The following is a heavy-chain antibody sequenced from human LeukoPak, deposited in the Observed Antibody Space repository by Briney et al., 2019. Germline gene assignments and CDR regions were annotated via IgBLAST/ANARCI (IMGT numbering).Heavy chain of an antibody. D-gene: IGHD1-26*01. V-gene: IGHV3-30*04. CDR1: GFTFSSYA. Sequence: GGSLRLSCAASGFTFSSYAMHWVRQAPGEGLEWVAVISYDGSNKYYADSVKGRFTISRDNSKNTLYLQMNSLRAEDTAVYYCARDRAVGATANPGAFDIWGQGTMVTVSS. CDR3: ARDRAVGATANPGAFDI. J-gene: IGHJ3*02. CDR2: ISYDGSNK.